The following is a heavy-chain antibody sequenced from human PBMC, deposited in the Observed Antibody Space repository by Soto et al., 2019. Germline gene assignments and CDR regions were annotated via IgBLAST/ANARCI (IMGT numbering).Heavy chain of an antibody. CDR2: IWYDGSNK. Sequence: QVQLVESGGGVVQPGRSLRLSCAASGFTFSSYGMHWVRQAPGKGLEWVAVIWYDGSNKYYADSVKGRFTISRDNSKNPLYLEMDRLRGEEQAVLYCAGGLDRGRCWFLGSYYFDYWGQGTLVTVSS. CDR1: GFTFSSYG. J-gene: IGHJ4*02. D-gene: IGHD2-2*03. CDR3: AGGLDRGRCWFLGSYYFDY. V-gene: IGHV3-33*01.